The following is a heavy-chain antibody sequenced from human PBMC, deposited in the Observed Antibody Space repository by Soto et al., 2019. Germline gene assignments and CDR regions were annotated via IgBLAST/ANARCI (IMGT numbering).Heavy chain of an antibody. CDR1: GGSFTSNNW. V-gene: IGHV4-4*02. CDR3: ASRDPGTSVDY. J-gene: IGHJ4*02. Sequence: SEILSLTCAVSGGSFTSNNWWTWVRQPPGQGLEWIGEIYRTGSTNYNPSLKSRVTISLDKSENQFSLKVTSLTAADTAVYYCASRDPGTSVDYWGQGTLVTVSS. CDR2: IYRTGST. D-gene: IGHD1-7*01.